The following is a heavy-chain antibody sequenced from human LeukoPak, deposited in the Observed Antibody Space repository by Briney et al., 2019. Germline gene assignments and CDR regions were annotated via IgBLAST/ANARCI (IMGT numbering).Heavy chain of an antibody. CDR1: EFTFSNYW. D-gene: IGHD1-14*01. CDR3: ARANPADFNL. J-gene: IGHJ2*01. Sequence: GGSLRLSCVASEFTFSNYWIHWVRQAPGKGLVWVSRIRGDGIVTNYADSVEGRFTISRDNAKNTVHLQMNSLRDDGTAVYYCARANPADFNLWGRGTLVTVSS. V-gene: IGHV3-74*01. CDR2: IRGDGIVT.